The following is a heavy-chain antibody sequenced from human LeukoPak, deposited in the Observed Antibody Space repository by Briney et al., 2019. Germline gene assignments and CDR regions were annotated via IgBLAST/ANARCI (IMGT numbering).Heavy chain of an antibody. Sequence: SSETLSLTCTVSGGCISSGSYYWSWIRQPAGKGLEWIGRIYTSGSTNYNPSLKSRVTISVDTSKNQFSLKLSSVTAADTAVYYCARGPQLYCSSTSCYHVYYGMDVWGQGTTVTVSS. CDR1: GGCISSGSYY. J-gene: IGHJ6*02. V-gene: IGHV4-61*02. CDR2: IYTSGST. CDR3: ARGPQLYCSSTSCYHVYYGMDV. D-gene: IGHD2-2*01.